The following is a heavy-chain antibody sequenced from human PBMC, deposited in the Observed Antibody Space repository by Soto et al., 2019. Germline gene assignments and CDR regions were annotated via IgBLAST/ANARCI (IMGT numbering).Heavy chain of an antibody. CDR3: ARGHRDGYMKYYFDY. V-gene: IGHV4-59*12. CDR2: IFHSGTT. CDR1: GVSMSNYF. D-gene: IGHD5-12*01. J-gene: IGHJ4*02. Sequence: QVQLQESGPGLVKPSETLSLTCSVSGVSMSNYFWTWIRQPPGKGLEWIGYIFHSGTTNYSPSLKSRVTISVDTSKNQFSLNLRSVTAADTAVYYCARGHRDGYMKYYFDYWGQGTLVTVSS.